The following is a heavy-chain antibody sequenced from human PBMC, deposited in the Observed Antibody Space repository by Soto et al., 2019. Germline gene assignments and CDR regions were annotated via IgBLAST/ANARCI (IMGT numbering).Heavy chain of an antibody. CDR2: ISYDGSNK. Sequence: QVQLVESGGGVVQPGRSLRLSCAASGFTFSSYAMHWVRQAPGKGLEWVAVISYDGSNKYYADSVKGRFTISRDNSKNTLYLQMNGLRAEDTDVYYCASIPLRDGMDGWGQGTTVIVSS. CDR3: ASIPLRDGMDG. V-gene: IGHV3-30-3*01. J-gene: IGHJ6*02. CDR1: GFTFSSYA.